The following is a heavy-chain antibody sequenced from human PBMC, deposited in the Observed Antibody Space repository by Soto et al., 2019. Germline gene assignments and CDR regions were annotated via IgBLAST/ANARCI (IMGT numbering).Heavy chain of an antibody. D-gene: IGHD2-21*01. J-gene: IGHJ4*02. CDR2: ISAGGDT. CDR3: ANVPIWCGGSSCYTEGFDS. CDR1: GFVFSDYA. Sequence: LRLSCVASGFVFSDYAMSWVRQAAGKGLEWVSAISAGGDTYYADSVKGRFTVSRANSKNTLYLQMNSLRAKDTAIYYCANVPIWCGGSSCYTEGFDSWGQGTLVTVS. V-gene: IGHV3-23*01.